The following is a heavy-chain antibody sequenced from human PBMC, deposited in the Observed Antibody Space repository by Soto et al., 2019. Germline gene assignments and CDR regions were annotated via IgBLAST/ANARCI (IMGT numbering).Heavy chain of an antibody. Sequence: SETLSLTCSVSVGSISNYYWGWIRQPPGRGLEWIGFIYYNSGNTNYNPSVKSRVTISLDTSKNQFSLKLNSMTPADTAVYYCERAAGSGMTDFWGQGNLVTVSS. CDR2: IYYNSGNT. CDR3: ERAAGSGMTDF. D-gene: IGHD3-10*01. J-gene: IGHJ4*02. CDR1: VGSISNYY. V-gene: IGHV4-59*01.